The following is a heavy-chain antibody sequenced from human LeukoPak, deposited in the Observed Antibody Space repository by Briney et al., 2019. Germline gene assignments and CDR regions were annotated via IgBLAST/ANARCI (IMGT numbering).Heavy chain of an antibody. J-gene: IGHJ4*02. CDR3: ARGPGWNYFDY. D-gene: IGHD2-15*01. CDR2: IYRDGSA. V-gene: IGHV3-66*01. Sequence: GGSLRLSCAVSGFTVSIYYMTCVRQAPGKGLEWVSFIYRDGSANYADSVKGRFAISRDNSKNTVYLQMNSLRAEDTAVYYCARGPGWNYFDYWGQGTLVTVSS. CDR1: GFTVSIYY.